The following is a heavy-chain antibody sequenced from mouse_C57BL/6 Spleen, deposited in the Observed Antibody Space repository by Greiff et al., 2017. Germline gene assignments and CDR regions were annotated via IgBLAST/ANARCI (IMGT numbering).Heavy chain of an antibody. D-gene: IGHD1-1*01. J-gene: IGHJ4*01. CDR3: ARRDTTVVESMDY. CDR2: IDPSDSET. V-gene: IGHV1-52*01. Sequence: QVQLQQPGAELVRPGSSVKLSCKASGYTFTSYWMHWVKQRPIQGLEWIGNIDPSDSETHYTQKFKDKATLTVDKSSSTAYMQLSSLTSEDSAVYYCARRDTTVVESMDYWGQGTSVTVSS. CDR1: GYTFTSYW.